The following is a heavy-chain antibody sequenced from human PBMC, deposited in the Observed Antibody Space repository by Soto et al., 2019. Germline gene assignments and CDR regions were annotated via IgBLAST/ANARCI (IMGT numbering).Heavy chain of an antibody. V-gene: IGHV3-21*01. CDR2: ISSSSSYI. Sequence: EVQLVESGGGLVKPGGSLRLSCAASGFTFSSYSMNWVRQAPGKGLGWVSSISSSSSYIYYADSVKGRFTISRDNAKNSLYLQMNSLRAEDTAVYYCARDSGYCSSTSCYEVWFDPWGQGTLVTVSS. J-gene: IGHJ5*02. D-gene: IGHD2-2*01. CDR3: ARDSGYCSSTSCYEVWFDP. CDR1: GFTFSSYS.